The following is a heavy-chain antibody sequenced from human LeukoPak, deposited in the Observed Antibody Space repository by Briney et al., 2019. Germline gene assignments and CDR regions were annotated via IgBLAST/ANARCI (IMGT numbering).Heavy chain of an antibody. D-gene: IGHD2-2*01. Sequence: GGSLRLSCAASGFTFSSYSMNWVRQAPGKGLEWVSSISSSSSYIYYADSVKGRFTISRDNAKNSLHLQMNSLRAEDTAVYYCARPPRYCSSTSCYAGAGDDAFDIWGQGTMVTVSS. V-gene: IGHV3-21*01. J-gene: IGHJ3*02. CDR3: ARPPRYCSSTSCYAGAGDDAFDI. CDR1: GFTFSSYS. CDR2: ISSSSSYI.